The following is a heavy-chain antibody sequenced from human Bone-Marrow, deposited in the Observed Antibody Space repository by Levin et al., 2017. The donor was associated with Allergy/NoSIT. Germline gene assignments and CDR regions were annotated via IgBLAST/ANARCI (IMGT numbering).Heavy chain of an antibody. Sequence: ETLSLTCAASGFTFSSYAMSWVRQAPGKGLEWVAAISGSGGGAYYADSVKGRFTISRDNSKNTLFLQMNSLRAEDTAVYSCAKDRIAAAFNWFAPWGQGTLVTVSS. CDR2: ISGSGGGA. J-gene: IGHJ5*02. D-gene: IGHD6-13*01. CDR3: AKDRIAAAFNWFAP. V-gene: IGHV3-23*01. CDR1: GFTFSSYA.